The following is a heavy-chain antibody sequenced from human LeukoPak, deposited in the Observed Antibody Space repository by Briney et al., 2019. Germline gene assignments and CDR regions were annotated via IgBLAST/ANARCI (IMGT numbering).Heavy chain of an antibody. Sequence: GGSLRLFCAASGFTFSSYAMHWVRQAPGKGLEWVAVISYDGSNKYYADSVKGRFTISRDNSKNTLYLQMNSLRAEDTAVYYCATLIKKTPVQFDYWGQGTLVTVSS. CDR3: ATLIKKTPVQFDY. CDR1: GFTFSSYA. D-gene: IGHD3-10*01. CDR2: ISYDGSNK. J-gene: IGHJ4*02. V-gene: IGHV3-30*04.